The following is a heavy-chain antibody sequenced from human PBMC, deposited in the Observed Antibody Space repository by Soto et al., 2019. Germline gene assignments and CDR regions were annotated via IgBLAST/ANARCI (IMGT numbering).Heavy chain of an antibody. CDR3: AKDLYCSGGSCPAGDY. Sequence: TGGSLRLSCAASGFTFSSYAMSWVRQAPGKGLEWVSAISGSGGSTYYADSVKGRFTISRDNSKNTLYLQMNSLRAEDTAVYYCAKDLYCSGGSCPAGDYWGQGTLVTVSS. CDR1: GFTFSSYA. V-gene: IGHV3-23*01. J-gene: IGHJ4*02. D-gene: IGHD2-15*01. CDR2: ISGSGGST.